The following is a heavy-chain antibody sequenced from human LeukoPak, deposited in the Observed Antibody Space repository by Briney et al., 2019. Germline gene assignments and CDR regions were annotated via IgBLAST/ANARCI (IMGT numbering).Heavy chain of an antibody. CDR3: ARVRYCSSTSCYNGMDV. D-gene: IGHD2-2*02. Sequence: PSETLSLTCTVSGGSISSFYWNWIRQPPGKGLEWLGYIYYSGSSNYNPSLKSRITISVDTSKNQFSLNLSSVTAADTAVYYCARVRYCSSTSCYNGMDVWGQGTTVTVSS. CDR2: IYYSGSS. J-gene: IGHJ6*02. CDR1: GGSISSFY. V-gene: IGHV4-59*08.